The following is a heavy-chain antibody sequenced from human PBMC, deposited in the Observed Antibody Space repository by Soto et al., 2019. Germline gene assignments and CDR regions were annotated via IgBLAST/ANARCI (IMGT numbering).Heavy chain of an antibody. V-gene: IGHV1-18*01. CDR2: ISAYNGNT. CDR3: AALHYDFWSGYPRNDAFDI. Sequence: ASVKVSCKASGYTFTSYGISWVRQAPGQGLEWMGWISAYNGNTNYAQKLQGRVTMTTDTSTSTAYMELRSLRSDDTAVYYCAALHYDFWSGYPRNDAFDIWCPGTMVTVAS. D-gene: IGHD3-3*01. J-gene: IGHJ3*02. CDR1: GYTFTSYG.